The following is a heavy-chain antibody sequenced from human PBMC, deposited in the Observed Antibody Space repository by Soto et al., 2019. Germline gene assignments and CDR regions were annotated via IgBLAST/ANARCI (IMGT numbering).Heavy chain of an antibody. CDR1: GYSFTSYW. CDR3: ARSVGRHCSSTSCYTWRY. V-gene: IGHV5-10-1*01. D-gene: IGHD2-2*02. CDR2: IDPSDSYT. J-gene: IGHJ4*02. Sequence: PGESLKISCKGSGYSFTSYWISWVRQMPGKGLEWMGRIDPSDSYTNYSPSFQGHVTISVDKSISTAYLQCSSLKASDTAMYYCARSVGRHCSSTSCYTWRYWGQGTLVTVSS.